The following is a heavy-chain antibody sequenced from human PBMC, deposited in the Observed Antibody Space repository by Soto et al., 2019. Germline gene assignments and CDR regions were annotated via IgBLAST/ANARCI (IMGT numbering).Heavy chain of an antibody. CDR1: GASVSSGNYY. V-gene: IGHV4-61*01. CDR2: FYYTGST. CDR3: ARSEATGLDY. D-gene: IGHD1-26*01. J-gene: IGHJ4*02. Sequence: PSETLSLTCAVSGASVSSGNYYWSWFRQPPGKGLEWIGYFYYTGSTNYNPSLKSRVTISVDKSKNHFSLKLSSVTAADTAVYYCARSEATGLDYWGQGTLVTVSS.